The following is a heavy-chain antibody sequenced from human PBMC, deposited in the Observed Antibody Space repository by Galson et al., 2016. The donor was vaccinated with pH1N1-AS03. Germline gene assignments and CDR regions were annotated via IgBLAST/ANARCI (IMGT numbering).Heavy chain of an antibody. V-gene: IGHV3-21*01. Sequence: SLRLSCAASGFTFSSYRVNWVRQAPGKGLDWVSSISSRSRDIYYADSVKGRFTISRDNPRRSLYLQMNSLGAEDTAVYYCATNIEQRYTSKWYKFDHWGPGTLVTVSS. CDR2: ISSRSRDI. J-gene: IGHJ4*02. D-gene: IGHD6-13*01. CDR3: ATNIEQRYTSKWYKFDH. CDR1: GFTFSSYR.